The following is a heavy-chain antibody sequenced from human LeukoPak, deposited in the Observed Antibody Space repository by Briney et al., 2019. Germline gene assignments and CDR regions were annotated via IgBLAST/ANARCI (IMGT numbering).Heavy chain of an antibody. J-gene: IGHJ6*03. Sequence: SETLCLTCTVSGGSIRSYYWTWIRQSPGKGLEWIGYGYHSGGTSYNPSLRSRVIISVDTSKNQFSLRLTSVTAADTAIYYCARSVYDWDPRYYMDVWGKGTPVTVSS. CDR1: GGSIRSYY. CDR2: GYHSGGT. CDR3: ARSVYDWDPRYYMDV. V-gene: IGHV4-59*01. D-gene: IGHD3-9*01.